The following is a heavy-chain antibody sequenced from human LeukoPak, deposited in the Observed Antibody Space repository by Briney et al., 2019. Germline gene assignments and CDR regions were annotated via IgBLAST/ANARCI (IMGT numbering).Heavy chain of an antibody. D-gene: IGHD3-9*01. CDR3: ARGPPTTYFDWEFDY. Sequence: SGGSLRLSCSASGFTFSSYWMSWVRQAPGKGLEWVANIKQDGSEKSYVDSVKGRFTISRDNAKNSLYLQMNSLRAEDTAVYYCARGPPTTYFDWEFDYWGQGTLVTVSS. CDR2: IKQDGSEK. J-gene: IGHJ4*02. V-gene: IGHV3-7*03. CDR1: GFTFSSYW.